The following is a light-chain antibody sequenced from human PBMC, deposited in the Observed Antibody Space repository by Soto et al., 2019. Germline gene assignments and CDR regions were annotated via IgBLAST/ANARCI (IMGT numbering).Light chain of an antibody. CDR2: DVS. CDR1: SSDVGGYNY. V-gene: IGLV2-14*03. CDR3: CSYTSGSTLVV. J-gene: IGLJ2*01. Sequence: QSVLTQPASVSGSPGQSITISCAGTSSDVGGYNYVSWYQQHPGKAPKLIIHDVSNRPSGISNRFSGSKSSNTASLTISGLQAEDEADYFCCSYTSGSTLVVFGGGTKLTVL.